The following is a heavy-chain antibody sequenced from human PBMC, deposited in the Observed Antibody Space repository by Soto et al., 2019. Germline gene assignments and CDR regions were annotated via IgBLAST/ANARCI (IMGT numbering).Heavy chain of an antibody. CDR3: ARDSDGIAAAGNWFDP. CDR1: GGTFSSYA. V-gene: IGHV1-69*01. D-gene: IGHD6-13*01. Sequence: QVQLVQSGAEVQKPGSSVKVSCKASGGTFSSYAISWVRQAPGQGLEGMGGIIPIFGKANYAQKFQGRVTITADESTSTAYMELSSLRSEDTAVYYCARDSDGIAAAGNWFDPWGQGTLVTVSS. CDR2: IIPIFGKA. J-gene: IGHJ5*02.